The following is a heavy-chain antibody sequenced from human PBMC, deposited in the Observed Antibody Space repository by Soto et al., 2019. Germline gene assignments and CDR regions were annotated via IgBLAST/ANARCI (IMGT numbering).Heavy chain of an antibody. Sequence: EVQLLGSGGGLVQPGGSLRLSCAVSGFTFSSYAMSWVRQAPGKGLEWVSAISGSGVSTYYADSVKGRFTISRDNSKNTLYLQMNSLRAEDTAVYYCAKEHHYSSSWSEFDYWGQGTLVTVSS. V-gene: IGHV3-23*01. J-gene: IGHJ4*02. CDR3: AKEHHYSSSWSEFDY. CDR1: GFTFSSYA. D-gene: IGHD6-13*01. CDR2: ISGSGVST.